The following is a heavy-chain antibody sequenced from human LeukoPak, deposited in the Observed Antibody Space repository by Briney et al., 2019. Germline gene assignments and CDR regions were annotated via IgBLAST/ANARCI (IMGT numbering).Heavy chain of an antibody. D-gene: IGHD6-6*01. J-gene: IGHJ4*02. CDR2: IYYSGST. CDR1: GGSISSYY. Sequence: PSETLSLTSTLSGGSISSYYWSWIRQTPGKGLEWIGYIYYSGSTNYNPSLKSRVTISVDTSKNQFSLKLSSVTAADTAVYYCARGAAARRSDYWGQGTLVTVSS. V-gene: IGHV4-59*01. CDR3: ARGAAARRSDY.